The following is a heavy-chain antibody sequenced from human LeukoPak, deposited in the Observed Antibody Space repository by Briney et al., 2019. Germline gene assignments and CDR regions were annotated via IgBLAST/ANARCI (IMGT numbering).Heavy chain of an antibody. V-gene: IGHV3-74*03. CDR2: INSDGSST. J-gene: IGHJ4*02. CDR3: AREPLGAGQYYFDS. CDR1: GFTFNAYW. D-gene: IGHD6-19*01. Sequence: GGSLRFSCAASGFTFNAYWMHWVRQAPGKGLVWVSRINSDGSSTKDADSVEGRFTISRDNAKSTLYLQMNSLRAEDTAVYFCAREPLGAGQYYFDSWGQGTLVTVSS.